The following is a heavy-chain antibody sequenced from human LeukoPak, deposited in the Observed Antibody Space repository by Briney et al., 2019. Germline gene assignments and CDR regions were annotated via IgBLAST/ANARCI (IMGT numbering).Heavy chain of an antibody. Sequence: SETLPLTCTVSGGSISSGDYYWSWIRQPPGKGLEWIGYIYYSGSTYYNPSLKSRVTISLDTSKNQFSLRLTSVTAADTAVYYCARAIASSGSRLFDYWGQGTLVTVSS. CDR1: GGSISSGDYY. CDR2: IYYSGST. V-gene: IGHV4-30-4*01. CDR3: ARAIASSGSRLFDY. D-gene: IGHD3-10*01. J-gene: IGHJ4*02.